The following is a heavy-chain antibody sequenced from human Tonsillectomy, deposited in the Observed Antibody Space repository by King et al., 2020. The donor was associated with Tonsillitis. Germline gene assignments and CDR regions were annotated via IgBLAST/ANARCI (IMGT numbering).Heavy chain of an antibody. D-gene: IGHD3-22*01. CDR3: ARSWDYYDSSGYYERYFDL. J-gene: IGHJ2*01. V-gene: IGHV3-48*03. Sequence: VQLVESGGGLVQPGGSLRLSCAASGFTFSSYEMNWVRQAPGKGLEWVSYISSSGSTIYYADSVKGRFTISRDNAKNSLYLQMNSLRAEDTAVYYCARSWDYYDSSGYYERYFDLWGRGTLVTVSS. CDR2: ISSSGSTI. CDR1: GFTFSSYE.